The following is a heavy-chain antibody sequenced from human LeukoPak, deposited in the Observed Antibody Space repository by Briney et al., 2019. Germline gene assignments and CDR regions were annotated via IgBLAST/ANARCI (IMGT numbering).Heavy chain of an antibody. V-gene: IGHV1-8*01. CDR2: MNPNSGNT. CDR3: ARGRTRQYYDFWSGYLYGMDV. J-gene: IGHJ6*02. Sequence: RASVKVSCKASGYTFTSYDINWVRQATGQGLEWMGWMNPNSGNTGYAQKFQGRVTMTRNTSMSTAYMELSSLRSEDTAVYYCARGRTRQYYDFWSGYLYGMDVWGQGTTVTVSS. D-gene: IGHD3-3*01. CDR1: GYTFTSYD.